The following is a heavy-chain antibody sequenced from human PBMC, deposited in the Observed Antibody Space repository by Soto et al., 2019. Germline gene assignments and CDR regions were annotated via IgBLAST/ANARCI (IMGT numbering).Heavy chain of an antibody. CDR1: GYTFTSYG. J-gene: IGHJ4*01. Sequence: QVQLVQYGAEVKKPGASVKVSCKASGYTFTSYGIRWVRQAPGQGLEWMGWISDYNGNTNHARKLKGRVTMTTDTSASKGYMELRSMRSDGTGVYYCVRGTNDIDYWGQGTLVTVSS. CDR3: VRGTNDIDY. CDR2: ISDYNGNT. D-gene: IGHD1-1*01. V-gene: IGHV1-18*01.